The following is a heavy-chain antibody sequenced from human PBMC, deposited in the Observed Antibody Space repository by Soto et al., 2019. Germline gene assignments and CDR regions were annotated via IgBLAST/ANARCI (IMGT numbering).Heavy chain of an antibody. D-gene: IGHD2-21*01. V-gene: IGHV5-51*01. J-gene: IGHJ4*01. CDR3: ERKFDCSTTRCYIDY. CDR2: IFPRDSDV. Sequence: GASLKISCGASGYDFANVWIGWVRQLPGKGLQWVGIIFPRDSDVRLSPSFEGRVTISVDKATSTAHLEWSRLEASDTAVYYCERKFDCSTTRCYIDYWGQGSQVTVYS. CDR1: GYDFANVW.